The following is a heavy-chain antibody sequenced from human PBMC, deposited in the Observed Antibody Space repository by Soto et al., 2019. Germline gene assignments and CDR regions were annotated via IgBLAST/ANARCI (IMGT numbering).Heavy chain of an antibody. D-gene: IGHD6-13*01. CDR3: ARVGISGPYSSSWYYYYYYGMDV. Sequence: SVKVSCKASGGTFSSYAISWVRQAPGQRLERMGGIIPIFGTANYAQKFQGRVTITADESTSTAYMELSSLRSEDTAVYYCARVGISGPYSSSWYYYYYYGMDVWGQGTTVTVSS. CDR1: GGTFSSYA. J-gene: IGHJ6*02. V-gene: IGHV1-69*13. CDR2: IIPIFGTA.